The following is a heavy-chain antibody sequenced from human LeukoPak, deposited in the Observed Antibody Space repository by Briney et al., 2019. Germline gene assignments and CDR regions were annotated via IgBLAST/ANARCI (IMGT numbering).Heavy chain of an antibody. CDR2: TYYRSKWYN. V-gene: IGHV6-1*01. CDR3: ARVDGDYVEGVRELLGYFDL. J-gene: IGHJ2*01. CDR1: GDSVSSNSAA. Sequence: SQTLSLTCAISGDSVSSNSAAWNWIRQSPSRGLEWLGRTYYRSKWYNDYAVSVKSRITINPDTSKNQFSLQLNSVTPEDTAVYYCARVDGDYVEGVRELLGYFDLWGRGTLVTVSS. D-gene: IGHD4-17*01.